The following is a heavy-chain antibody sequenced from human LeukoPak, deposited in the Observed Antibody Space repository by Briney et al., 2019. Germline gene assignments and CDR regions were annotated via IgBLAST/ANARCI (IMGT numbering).Heavy chain of an antibody. CDR2: ISYDGSNK. Sequence: PGRSLRLSCAASGFTFSSYGMHWVRQAPGKGLEWVAAISYDGSNKYYADSVKGRFTISRDNSKSTLFLQMNSLRAEDTAVYYSAKVGLAYCGGDCSRPGDYWGQGTLVTVSS. D-gene: IGHD2-21*02. CDR3: AKVGLAYCGGDCSRPGDY. CDR1: GFTFSSYG. J-gene: IGHJ4*02. V-gene: IGHV3-30*18.